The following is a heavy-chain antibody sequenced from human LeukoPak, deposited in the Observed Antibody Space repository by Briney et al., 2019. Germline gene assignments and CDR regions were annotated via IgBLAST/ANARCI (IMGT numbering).Heavy chain of an antibody. CDR2: ISGSGGST. V-gene: IGHV3-23*01. CDR1: GFTFSSYA. J-gene: IGHJ6*02. Sequence: GGSLRLSCAASGFTFSSYAMSWVRQAPGKGLEWVSAISGSGGSTYYADSVKGRFTISRDNAKNSLYLQMNSLRAEDTAVYYCARDAAYYYGMDVWGQGTTVTVSS. CDR3: ARDAAYYYGMDV. D-gene: IGHD2-15*01.